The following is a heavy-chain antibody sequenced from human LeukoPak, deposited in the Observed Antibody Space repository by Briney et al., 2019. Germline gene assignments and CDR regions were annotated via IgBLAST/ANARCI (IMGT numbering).Heavy chain of an antibody. CDR1: GFTFSSYG. CDR3: ARDRGDSSRSYDAFDI. CDR2: ISYDGSNK. D-gene: IGHD6-13*01. J-gene: IGHJ3*02. V-gene: IGHV3-30*03. Sequence: GGSLRLSCAASGFTFSSYGMHWVRQAPGKGLEWVAVISYDGSNKYYADSVKGRFTISRDNAKNTLYLQMNSLRAEDTAVYYCARDRGDSSRSYDAFDIWGQGTMVTVSS.